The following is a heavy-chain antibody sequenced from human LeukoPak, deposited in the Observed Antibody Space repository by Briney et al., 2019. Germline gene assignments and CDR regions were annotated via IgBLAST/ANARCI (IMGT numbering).Heavy chain of an antibody. D-gene: IGHD3-9*01. CDR3: AREYYDILTGPTYFDY. CDR1: GYTFTSYY. V-gene: IGHV1-46*01. Sequence: ASVKVSCKASGYTFTSYYMHWMRQAPGQGLEWMGIINPSGGSTSYAQKFQGRVTMTRDTSTSTVYMELSSLRSEDTAVYYCAREYYDILTGPTYFDYWGQGTLVTVSS. CDR2: INPSGGST. J-gene: IGHJ4*02.